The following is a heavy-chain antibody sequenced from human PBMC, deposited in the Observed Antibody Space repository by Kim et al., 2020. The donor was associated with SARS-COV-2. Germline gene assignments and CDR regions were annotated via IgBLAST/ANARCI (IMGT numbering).Heavy chain of an antibody. CDR2: IYSGGST. D-gene: IGHD5-12*01. CDR3: ARDSRGYSGYGPEYYGMDV. V-gene: IGHV3-66*01. J-gene: IGHJ6*02. CDR1: GFTVSSNY. Sequence: GGSLRLSCAASGFTVSSNYMSWVRQAPGKGLEWVSVIYSGGSTYYADSVKGRFTISRDNSKNTLYLQMNSLRAEDTAVYYCARDSRGYSGYGPEYYGMDVWGQGTTVTVSS.